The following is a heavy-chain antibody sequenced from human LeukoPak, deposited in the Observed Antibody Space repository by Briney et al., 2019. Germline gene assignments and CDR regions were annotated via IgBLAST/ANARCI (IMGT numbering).Heavy chain of an antibody. CDR1: GYTFTSYY. J-gene: IGHJ4*02. V-gene: IGHV1-46*01. D-gene: IGHD2-2*01. CDR3: AREGKGPAAMTEFDY. CDR2: INPSGGST. Sequence: ASVKVSCKASGYTFTSYYMHWVRQAPGQGPEWMGIINPSGGSTSYAQKFQGRVTMTRDTSTSTVYMELSSLRSEDTAVYYCAREGKGPAAMTEFDYWGQGTLVTVSS.